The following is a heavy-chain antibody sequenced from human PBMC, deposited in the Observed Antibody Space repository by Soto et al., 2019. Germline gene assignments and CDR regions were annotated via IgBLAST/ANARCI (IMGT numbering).Heavy chain of an antibody. D-gene: IGHD2-2*01. V-gene: IGHV3-23*05. J-gene: IGHJ4*02. CDR1: GFTFTNYL. Sequence: GGSLRLSCAASGFTFTNYLMTWVRQAPGKGLEWVSSIDKSGGDTYYADSVKGRFTISRDNSKNTLYLQMNGLRAEDTALYYCAKETYSRSLYLWGQGTLVTVSS. CDR3: AKETYSRSLYL. CDR2: IDKSGGDT.